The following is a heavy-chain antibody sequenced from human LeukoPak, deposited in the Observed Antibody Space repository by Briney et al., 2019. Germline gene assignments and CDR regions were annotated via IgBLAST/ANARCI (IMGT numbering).Heavy chain of an antibody. V-gene: IGHV4-61*02. CDR2: IYTSGST. Sequence: SETLSLTCTVSGGSISSGSYYWSWIRQPAGKGLEWIGRIYTSGSTNYNPSLKSRVTISVDTSKNQFSLKLSSVTAADTAVYYCARQWIQLWSPSESFDYWGQGTLVTVSS. CDR1: GGSISSGSYY. J-gene: IGHJ4*02. CDR3: ARQWIQLWSPSESFDY. D-gene: IGHD5-18*01.